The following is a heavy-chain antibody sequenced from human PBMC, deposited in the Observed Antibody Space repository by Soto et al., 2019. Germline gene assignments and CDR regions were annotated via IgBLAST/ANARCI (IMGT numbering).Heavy chain of an antibody. CDR2: IANGDNHI. CDR1: GFTFSEYS. CDR3: ARENGHCTDACNRGAFDI. J-gene: IGHJ3*02. D-gene: IGHD2-2*01. Sequence: EVQVVESGGGLVKPGGSLRLSCAASGFTFSEYSFLWVRQAPGKGLEWLSFIANGDNHIFYSDSVKGRFTISRDNAKNSVYLQLNSLRADDSAVYYCARENGHCTDACNRGAFDIWCQGTMVTVSS. V-gene: IGHV3-21*01.